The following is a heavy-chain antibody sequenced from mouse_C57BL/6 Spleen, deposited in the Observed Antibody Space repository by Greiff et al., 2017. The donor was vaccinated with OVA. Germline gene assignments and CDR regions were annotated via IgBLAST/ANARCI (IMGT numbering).Heavy chain of an antibody. CDR2: IYPGDGDT. CDR1: GYAFSSSW. D-gene: IGHD1-1*01. J-gene: IGHJ3*01. CDR3: ARGYYYGSSPSWFAY. Sequence: QVQLKESGPELVKPGASVKISCKASGYAFSSSWMNWVKQRPGKGLEWIGRIYPGDGDTNYNGKFKGKATLTADKSSSTAYMQLSSLTSEDSAVYFCARGYYYGSSPSWFAYWGQGTLVTVSA. V-gene: IGHV1-82*01.